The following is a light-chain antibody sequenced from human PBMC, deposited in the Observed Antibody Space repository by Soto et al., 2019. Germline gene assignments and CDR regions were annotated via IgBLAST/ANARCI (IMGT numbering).Light chain of an antibody. J-gene: IGLJ1*01. CDR1: SSDVGGYNY. Sequence: QSALTQPRSVSGSPGQSVTISCTGTSSDVGGYNYVSWYQQHPGKAPKLVIYEVSHRPSGISGRFSGSKSGNTASLTISGLQVDDEADYFCSSYTTSSPYVFGAGTKLTVL. CDR2: EVS. CDR3: SSYTTSSPYV. V-gene: IGLV2-11*01.